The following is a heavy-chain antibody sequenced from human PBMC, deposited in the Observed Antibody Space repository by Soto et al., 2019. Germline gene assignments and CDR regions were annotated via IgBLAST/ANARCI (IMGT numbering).Heavy chain of an antibody. CDR3: AKGLRGYDFWSGYYTSYYYAMDV. Sequence: GGSLRLSCAASEFTFSSYAIHWVRQAPGKGLEWVALISDDGSSEFYADSVKGRLTISRDNSKNTVYLQMNSLRVEDTAVYYCAKGLRGYDFWSGYYTSYYYAMDVWGQGTTVTVSS. D-gene: IGHD3-3*01. J-gene: IGHJ6*02. CDR1: EFTFSSYA. CDR2: ISDDGSSE. V-gene: IGHV3-30-3*01.